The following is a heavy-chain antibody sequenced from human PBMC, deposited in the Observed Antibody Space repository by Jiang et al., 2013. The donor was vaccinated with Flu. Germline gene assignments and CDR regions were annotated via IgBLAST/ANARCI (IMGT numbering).Heavy chain of an antibody. J-gene: IGHJ5*02. D-gene: IGHD4-17*01. CDR3: ARDLLDYGYNWFDP. V-gene: IGHV1-2*02. CDR1: GYTFTDYN. CDR2: INSNSGGT. Sequence: SGAEVKKPGASVKVSCKASGYTFTDYNIHWVRQAPGQGLEWMGWINSNSGGTDYAQKFQGRVTMTRDTSISTAYMELSRLRSDDTAVYYCARDLLDYGYNWFDPWGQGTLVTVSS.